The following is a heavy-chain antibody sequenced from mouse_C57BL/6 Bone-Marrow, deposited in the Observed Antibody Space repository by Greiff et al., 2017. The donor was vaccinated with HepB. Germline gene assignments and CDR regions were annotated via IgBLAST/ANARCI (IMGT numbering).Heavy chain of an antibody. CDR3: TRRTHCYYYGSSYGTGGWYFDV. CDR1: GYTFTDYE. D-gene: IGHD1-1*01. J-gene: IGHJ1*03. CDR2: IDPETGGT. Sequence: QVQLQQSGAELVRPGASVTLSCKASGYTFTDYEMHWVKQTPVHGLEWIGAIDPETGGTAYNQKFKGKAILTADKSSSTAYMELRSLTSEDSAVYYCTRRTHCYYYGSSYGTGGWYFDVWGTGTTVTVSS. V-gene: IGHV1-15*01.